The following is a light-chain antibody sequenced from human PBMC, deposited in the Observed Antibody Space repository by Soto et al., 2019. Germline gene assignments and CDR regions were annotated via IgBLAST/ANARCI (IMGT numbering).Light chain of an antibody. CDR2: LGS. V-gene: IGKV2-28*01. CDR1: HSLLHSTGYNY. Sequence: LFSGPTLYLAGTRGLPTSISCRSSHSLLHSTGYNYLDWYLQKPGQSPQLLIYLGSNRASGVPDRFSGSGSGTDFTLKISRVEAEDVGVYYCMQALPIPRTSGHGAKVDIK. J-gene: IGKJ1*01. CDR3: MQALPIPRT.